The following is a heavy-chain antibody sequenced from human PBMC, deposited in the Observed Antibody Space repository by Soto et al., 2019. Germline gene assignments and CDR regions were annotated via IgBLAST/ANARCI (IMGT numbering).Heavy chain of an antibody. CDR2: ISYDGSNK. V-gene: IGHV3-30*18. CDR3: AKDFHYYDSSGYHPGYGMDV. D-gene: IGHD3-22*01. J-gene: IGHJ6*02. CDR1: GFTFSSYG. Sequence: GGSLRLSCAASGFTFSSYGMHWVRQAPGKGLEWVAVISYDGSNKYYADSVKGRFTISRDNSKNTLYLKMNSLRAEDTAVYYCAKDFHYYDSSGYHPGYGMDVWGQGTTVTVSS.